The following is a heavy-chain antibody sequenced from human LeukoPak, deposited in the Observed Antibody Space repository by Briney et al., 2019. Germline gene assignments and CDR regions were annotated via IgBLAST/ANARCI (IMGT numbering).Heavy chain of an antibody. CDR1: GFIFSDHY. D-gene: IGHD2-2*01. CDR2: IRDNANGSTT. CDR3: ARGASSSSPSYYHGLDG. V-gene: IGHV3-72*01. J-gene: IGHJ6*02. Sequence: GGSLRLSCVASGFIFSDHYMDWVRQAPGKGREWVGRIRDNANGSTTAYAASVTGRYSVSRDDSKSSLYLQMNSLNIEATAVYYCARGASSSSPSYYHGLDGWGQGTTVTVSS.